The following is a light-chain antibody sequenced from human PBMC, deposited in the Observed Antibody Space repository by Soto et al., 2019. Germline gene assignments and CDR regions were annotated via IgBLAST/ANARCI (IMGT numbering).Light chain of an antibody. V-gene: IGLV2-14*01. J-gene: IGLJ3*02. CDR3: SSYTSSGTHWV. Sequence: QSVLTQPASVSGSPGQSITISCTGTSSDVGGYNYVSWYHQHPGKAPKLMIYEVSNRPSGVSNRFSGSKSGNTASLTISGLQAEDEADYYCSSYTSSGTHWVFGGGTKLTVL. CDR1: SSDVGGYNY. CDR2: EVS.